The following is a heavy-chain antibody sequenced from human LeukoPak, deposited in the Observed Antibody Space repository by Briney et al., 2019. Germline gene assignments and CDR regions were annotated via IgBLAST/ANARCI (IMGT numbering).Heavy chain of an antibody. Sequence: GGSLRLSCAASGFTVSSNYMSWVRQAPGKGLEWVSVIYSGGSTYYADSVKGRFTISRDNSKNTLYLQMNSLRAEDTAVYYCARDYSSSWYPYYYYYYGMDVWGQGTTVTVSS. CDR1: GFTVSSNY. V-gene: IGHV3-66*01. CDR3: ARDYSSSWYPYYYYYYGMDV. J-gene: IGHJ6*02. CDR2: IYSGGST. D-gene: IGHD6-13*01.